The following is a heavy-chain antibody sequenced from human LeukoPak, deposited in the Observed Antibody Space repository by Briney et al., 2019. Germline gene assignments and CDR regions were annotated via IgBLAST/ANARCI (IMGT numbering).Heavy chain of an antibody. CDR2: TSKDGSDT. J-gene: IGHJ4*02. V-gene: IGHV3-74*01. CDR1: GFTFSDFW. Sequence: GGSLRLSCVASGFTFSDFWMHWVRQAPGKGPEWLSRTSKDGSDTFYADAAKGRSTASRDNAKNTVYLQVTNVRPEDTALYHCARGGYSGSYYRFSWGQGTLVTVAS. D-gene: IGHD6-25*01. CDR3: ARGGYSGSYYRFS.